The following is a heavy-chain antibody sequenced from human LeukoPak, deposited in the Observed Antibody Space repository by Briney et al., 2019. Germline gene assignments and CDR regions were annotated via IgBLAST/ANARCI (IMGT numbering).Heavy chain of an antibody. CDR2: IIPIFGTA. CDR1: GGTFSSYA. D-gene: IGHD3-10*01. Sequence: SVKVSCKASGGTFSSYAISWVRQAPGQGLEWMGGIIPIFGTANYAQKFQGRVTITADESTSTAYMELSSLRSEDTAVYYCAREWGQYGSGSSNWFDPWGQGTLVTVSS. J-gene: IGHJ5*02. CDR3: AREWGQYGSGSSNWFDP. V-gene: IGHV1-69*13.